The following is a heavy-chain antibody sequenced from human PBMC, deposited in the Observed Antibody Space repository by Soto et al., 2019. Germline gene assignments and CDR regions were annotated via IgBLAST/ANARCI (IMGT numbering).Heavy chain of an antibody. Sequence: GGSLRLSCAASGFTFSSYAMHWVRQAPGKGLEWVAVISYDGSNKYYADSVKGRFTISRDSSKNTLYLQMNSLRAEDTAVYYCARDEDYYDSSGSWGQGTLVTVSS. V-gene: IGHV3-30-3*01. CDR2: ISYDGSNK. J-gene: IGHJ5*02. D-gene: IGHD3-22*01. CDR3: ARDEDYYDSSGS. CDR1: GFTFSSYA.